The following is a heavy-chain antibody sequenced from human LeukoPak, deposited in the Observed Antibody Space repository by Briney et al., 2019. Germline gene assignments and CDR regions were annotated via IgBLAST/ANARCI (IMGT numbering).Heavy chain of an antibody. V-gene: IGHV3-30-3*01. D-gene: IGHD3-10*01. Sequence: GGSLRLSCAASGFTFGSYAMHWVRQAPGKGLEWVAVISYDGSNKYYADSVKGRFTISRDNSKNTLYLQMNSLRAEDTAVYYCARGRFGEAFDYWGQGTLVTVPS. CDR3: ARGRFGEAFDY. CDR2: ISYDGSNK. CDR1: GFTFGSYA. J-gene: IGHJ4*02.